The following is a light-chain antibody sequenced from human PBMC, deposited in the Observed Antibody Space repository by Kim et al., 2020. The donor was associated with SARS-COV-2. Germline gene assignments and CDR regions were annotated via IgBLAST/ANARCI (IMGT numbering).Light chain of an antibody. V-gene: IGKV1-39*01. CDR2: AAS. J-gene: IGKJ4*01. Sequence: PSLEDTVTITCRPSQGIGNYLNWYQQKPGKAPNLLIYAASSLQSGVPSRFSGSGSGTDFTLTISSVQPEDFATYYCQQSYSLPVTFGGGTKVDIK. CDR1: QGIGNY. CDR3: QQSYSLPVT.